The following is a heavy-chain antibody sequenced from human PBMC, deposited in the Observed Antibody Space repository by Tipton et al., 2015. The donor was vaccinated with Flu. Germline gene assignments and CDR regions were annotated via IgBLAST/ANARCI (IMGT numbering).Heavy chain of an antibody. CDR3: ARTHDDGDPGGQH. Sequence: GLVKPSQTLSLTCTVSGGSISSGSYYWSWIRQPAGKGLEWIGRIYTSGSTNYNPSLKTRVTISVDTSKNQFSLKLSSVTAADTAVYYCARTHDDGDPGGQHWGQGTLVTVSS. CDR1: GGSISSGSYY. D-gene: IGHD4-17*01. V-gene: IGHV4-61*02. J-gene: IGHJ1*01. CDR2: IYTSGST.